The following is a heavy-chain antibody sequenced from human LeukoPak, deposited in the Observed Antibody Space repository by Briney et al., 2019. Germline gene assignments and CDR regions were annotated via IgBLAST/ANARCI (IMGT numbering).Heavy chain of an antibody. CDR1: GFTFSSYA. J-gene: IGHJ5*02. CDR3: ARDFSYGSGSTNWFDP. CDR2: ISSNGGST. D-gene: IGHD3-10*01. Sequence: GGSLRLSCAASGFTFSSYAMHWVRQAPGKGLEYVSAISSNGGSTYYANSVKGRFTISRDNSKNTLYLQMGSLRAEDTAVYYCARDFSYGSGSTNWFDPWGQGTLVTVSS. V-gene: IGHV3-64*01.